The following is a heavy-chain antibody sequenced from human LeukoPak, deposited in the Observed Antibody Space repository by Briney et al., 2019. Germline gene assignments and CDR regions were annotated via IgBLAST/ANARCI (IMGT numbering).Heavy chain of an antibody. CDR3: ARAQYASSWDGSAFDI. J-gene: IGHJ3*02. V-gene: IGHV3-30*04. CDR2: ISYDGNNK. Sequence: GGSLRLSCAASGFTFSSYAMHWVRQAPGKGLEWVAVISYDGNNKYYADSVTGRFTISRDNSKNTLYLQMNSLRAEDTAVYYCARAQYASSWDGSAFDIWGQGTMVTVSS. D-gene: IGHD6-13*01. CDR1: GFTFSSYA.